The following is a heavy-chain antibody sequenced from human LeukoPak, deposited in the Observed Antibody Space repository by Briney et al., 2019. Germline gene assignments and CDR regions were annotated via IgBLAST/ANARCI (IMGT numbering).Heavy chain of an antibody. D-gene: IGHD3-22*01. CDR3: AKSHRYYYDSSLDAFDI. CDR2: IKQDGSEK. J-gene: IGHJ3*02. Sequence: GGSLRLSCAASGFTFSSYWMSWVRQAPGKGLEWVANIKQDGSEKYYVDSVKGRFTISRDNSKNTLYLQMNSLRAEDTAVYYCAKSHRYYYDSSLDAFDIWGQGTMVTVSS. V-gene: IGHV3-7*03. CDR1: GFTFSSYW.